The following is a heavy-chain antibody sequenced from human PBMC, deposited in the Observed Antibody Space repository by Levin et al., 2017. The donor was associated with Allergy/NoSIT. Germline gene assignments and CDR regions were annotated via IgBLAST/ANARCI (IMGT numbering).Heavy chain of an antibody. D-gene: IGHD1-26*01. CDR2: IWYDGSNK. Sequence: PGGSLRLSCAASGFTFSSYGMHWVRQAPGKGLEWVAVIWYDGSNKYYADSVKGRFTISRDNSKNTLYLQMNSLRAEDTAVYYCARVRGFGGSYAYYYYYGMDVWGQGTTVTVSS. V-gene: IGHV3-33*01. J-gene: IGHJ6*02. CDR3: ARVRGFGGSYAYYYYYGMDV. CDR1: GFTFSSYG.